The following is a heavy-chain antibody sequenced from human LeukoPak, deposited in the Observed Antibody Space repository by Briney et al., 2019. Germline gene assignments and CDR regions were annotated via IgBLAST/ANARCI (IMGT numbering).Heavy chain of an antibody. Sequence: GGSLRLSCAASGLTFNSYSMNWVRQAPGKGLEWVSSISGSNSYIYYADSMKGRFTISRDNAKNSLYLQMNSLRAEDTAVYYCARVRLQPRTLLDDAFDIWGQGTMVTVSS. D-gene: IGHD1-14*01. CDR1: GLTFNSYS. J-gene: IGHJ3*02. V-gene: IGHV3-21*01. CDR2: ISGSNSYI. CDR3: ARVRLQPRTLLDDAFDI.